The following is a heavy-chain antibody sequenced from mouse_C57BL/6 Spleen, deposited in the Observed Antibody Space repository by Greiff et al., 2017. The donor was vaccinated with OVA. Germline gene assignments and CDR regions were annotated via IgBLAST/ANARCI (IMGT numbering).Heavy chain of an antibody. CDR3: AREHEYYAMDY. CDR1: GYSITSGYY. CDR2: ISYDGSN. V-gene: IGHV3-6*01. J-gene: IGHJ4*01. Sequence: EVQLQESGPGLVKPSQSLSLTCSVTGYSITSGYYWNWIRQFPGNQLEWMGYISYDGSNNYNPSLKNRISITRDTSKNQFFLKLNSVTTEDTATDYCAREHEYYAMDYWGKGASVTVAT.